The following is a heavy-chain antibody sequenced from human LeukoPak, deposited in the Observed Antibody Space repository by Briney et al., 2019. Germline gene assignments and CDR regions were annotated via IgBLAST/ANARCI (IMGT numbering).Heavy chain of an antibody. J-gene: IGHJ4*02. V-gene: IGHV3-21*01. D-gene: IGHD7-27*01. CDR1: GFTFSSYW. CDR3: ARAPGNWGSYYYFDY. CDR2: ISSSSTYI. Sequence: KAGGSLRLSCAASGFTFSSYWMSWVRQAPGKGLEWVSSISSSSTYIYYTDSVKGRFTISRDNAKNSMYLQMNSLRAEDTAVYYCARAPGNWGSYYYFDYWGQGTLVTVSS.